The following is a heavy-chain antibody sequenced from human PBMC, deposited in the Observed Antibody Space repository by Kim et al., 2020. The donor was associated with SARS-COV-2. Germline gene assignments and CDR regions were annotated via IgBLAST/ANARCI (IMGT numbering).Heavy chain of an antibody. CDR2: IDYSGST. J-gene: IGHJ3*01. D-gene: IGHD3-22*01. CDR3: ASVRTRITVIVVVTDA. CDR1: GGSISSGDYY. V-gene: IGHV4-30-4*01. Sequence: SESLSLTCTVSGGSISSGDYYWSWIRQPPGKGLEWIGYIDYSGSTYSNSALKSRVTITVDTSKNQFSLKLSSVAAAATAVYYSASVRTRITVIVVVTDA.